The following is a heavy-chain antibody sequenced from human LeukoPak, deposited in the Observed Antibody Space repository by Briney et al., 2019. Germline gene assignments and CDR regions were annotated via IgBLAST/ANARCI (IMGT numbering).Heavy chain of an antibody. CDR3: ARDPKYSSSWLYYYYYGMDV. J-gene: IGHJ6*02. D-gene: IGHD6-13*01. CDR1: GYTFTSYG. CDR2: ISAYIGNT. Sequence: RGASVKVSCKASGYTFTSYGISWVRQAPGQGLEWMGWISAYIGNTNYAQKLQGRVTMTTDTSTSTAYMELRSLRSDDTAVYYCARDPKYSSSWLYYYYYGMDVWGQGTTVTVSS. V-gene: IGHV1-18*01.